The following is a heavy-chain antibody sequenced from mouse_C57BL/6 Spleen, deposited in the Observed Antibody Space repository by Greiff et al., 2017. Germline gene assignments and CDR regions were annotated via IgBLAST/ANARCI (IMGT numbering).Heavy chain of an antibody. V-gene: IGHV5-17*01. Sequence: EVKLVESGGGLVKPGGSLKLSCAASGFTFSDYGMHWVRQAPEKGLEWVAYISSGSSTIYYAATVKGRFTISRDNAKNTLFLQMTSLRSEDTAMYYCATLTTVVDYWGQGTTLTVSS. J-gene: IGHJ2*01. CDR2: ISSGSSTI. CDR1: GFTFSDYG. CDR3: ATLTTVVDY. D-gene: IGHD1-1*01.